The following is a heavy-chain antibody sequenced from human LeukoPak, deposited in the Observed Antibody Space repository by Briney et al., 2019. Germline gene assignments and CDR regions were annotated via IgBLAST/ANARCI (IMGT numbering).Heavy chain of an antibody. CDR3: ARVHNWNSHSDY. V-gene: IGHV3-53*01. CDR1: GFTVTSNY. D-gene: IGHD1/OR15-1a*01. Sequence: PGGSLRLSCAASGFTVTSNYMSWVRQAPGKGLEWVSVIYSGGSTYYADSVKGRFTISRDNFKNTLYLQMNSMRAEAADVAYCARVHNWNSHSDYWGQGTLVTDSS. CDR2: IYSGGST. J-gene: IGHJ4*02.